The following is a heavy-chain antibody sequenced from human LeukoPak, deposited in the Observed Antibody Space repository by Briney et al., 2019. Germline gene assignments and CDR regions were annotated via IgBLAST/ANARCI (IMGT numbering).Heavy chain of an antibody. J-gene: IGHJ3*02. CDR3: ARRMRLAAKGDAFDI. D-gene: IGHD2-15*01. Sequence: PSETLSLTCTVSGGSISSGSYYWTWIRQPAGKGLEGIGRIYSSGGANYNPSLRSRVTISIDTSKNQFSLGLGSVTAADTAVYYCARRMRLAAKGDAFDIWGQGTMVTVSS. CDR1: GGSISSGSYY. V-gene: IGHV4-61*02. CDR2: IYSSGGA.